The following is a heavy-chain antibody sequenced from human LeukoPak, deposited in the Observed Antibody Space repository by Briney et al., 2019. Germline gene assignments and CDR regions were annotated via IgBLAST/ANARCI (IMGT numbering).Heavy chain of an antibody. CDR1: GYTFTSYG. D-gene: IGHD1-26*01. Sequence: GASVKVSCKASGYTFTSYGISWVRQAPGQGLEWMGWISAYNGDTNYAQNLQGRVTMTTDTSTTTAYMELRSLRSDDTAVYYCARDMSYLPYYFDYWGQGTLVTVSS. CDR3: ARDMSYLPYYFDY. V-gene: IGHV1-18*01. CDR2: ISAYNGDT. J-gene: IGHJ4*02.